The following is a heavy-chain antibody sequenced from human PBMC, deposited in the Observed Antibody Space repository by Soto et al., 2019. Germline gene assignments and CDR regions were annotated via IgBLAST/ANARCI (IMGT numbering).Heavy chain of an antibody. J-gene: IGHJ5*02. Sequence: GGSLRLSCAASGFTFSSYAMSWVRQAPGKGLEWVSAITDSGGTTYYADSVKGRFTISRDNSKNTLYLQMNSLRAEDTALYYCAILPTGYPNWFGPWGQGTLVTVSS. CDR2: ITDSGGTT. CDR3: AILPTGYPNWFGP. D-gene: IGHD3-9*01. V-gene: IGHV3-23*01. CDR1: GFTFSSYA.